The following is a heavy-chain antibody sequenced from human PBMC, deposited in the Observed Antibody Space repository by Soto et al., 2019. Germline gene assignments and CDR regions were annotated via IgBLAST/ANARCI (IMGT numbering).Heavy chain of an antibody. J-gene: IGHJ6*03. CDR3: AKLSELWFGEKHYMDV. CDR2: ISGSGGST. D-gene: IGHD3-10*01. Sequence: GGSLRLSCAASGFTFSSYAMSWVRQAPGKGLEWVSAISGSGGSTYYADSVKGRFTISRDNSKNTLYLQMNSLRAEDTAVYYCAKLSELWFGEKHYMDVWGKGTTVTVSS. CDR1: GFTFSSYA. V-gene: IGHV3-23*01.